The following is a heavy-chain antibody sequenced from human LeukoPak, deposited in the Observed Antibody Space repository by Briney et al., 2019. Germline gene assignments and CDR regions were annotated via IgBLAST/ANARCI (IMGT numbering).Heavy chain of an antibody. CDR1: GFTVSTYW. V-gene: IGHV3-7*03. CDR3: ARPGTSWAFDY. CDR2: IKEAGSEK. Sequence: GGSLRLSCAASGFTVSTYWMSWVRQAPGKGLEWVASIKEAGSEKTYVDSVKGRFTISRDNAKNSLYLQMNSLRAEDTAVYYCARPGTSWAFDYWGQGTLVTVSS. D-gene: IGHD6-13*01. J-gene: IGHJ4*02.